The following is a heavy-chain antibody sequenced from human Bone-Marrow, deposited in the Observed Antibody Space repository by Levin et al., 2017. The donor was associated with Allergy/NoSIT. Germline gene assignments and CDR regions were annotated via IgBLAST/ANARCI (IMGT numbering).Heavy chain of an antibody. CDR1: GDSIISSSYY. J-gene: IGHJ4*02. CDR3: ATNSGSYLRYFDF. Sequence: SETLSLTCTVSGDSIISSSYYWGWIRQPPGKGLEWIGSFYYSGNTYHNPSLRSRVTISVDTSKNQSSLKLTSVTAADTALYYCATNSGSYLRYFDFWGQGTLLTVSS. CDR2: FYYSGNT. V-gene: IGHV4-39*01. D-gene: IGHD1-26*01.